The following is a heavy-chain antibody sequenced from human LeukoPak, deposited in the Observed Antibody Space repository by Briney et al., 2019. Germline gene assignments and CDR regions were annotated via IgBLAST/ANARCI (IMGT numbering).Heavy chain of an antibody. V-gene: IGHV4-39*07. CDR3: ARLNTDITIFGAPYYYMDV. J-gene: IGHJ6*03. Sequence: SETLSLTCSVSGASISSSNYYWGWIRQPPGKGLEWIGTIYYSGRTYYNPSLKSRVTISVDTSKNQFSLKLSSVTAADTAVYYCARLNTDITIFGAPYYYMDVWGKGTTVTVSS. CDR1: GASISSSNYY. CDR2: IYYSGRT. D-gene: IGHD3-3*01.